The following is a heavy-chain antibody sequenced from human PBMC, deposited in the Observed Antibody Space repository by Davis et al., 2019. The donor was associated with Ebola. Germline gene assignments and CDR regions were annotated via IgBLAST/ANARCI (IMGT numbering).Heavy chain of an antibody. CDR2: INPSGGST. CDR1: GYTFTSYY. V-gene: IGHV1-46*01. CDR3: AAGGVGGGFDI. D-gene: IGHD2-15*01. J-gene: IGHJ3*02. Sequence: ASVKVSCKASGYTFTSYYMHWVRQAPGQGLEWMGIINPSGGSTIYAQSFQDRVTMTEDTSTDTAYMELSSLRSEDTAIYYCAAGGVGGGFDIWGQGTMVTVSS.